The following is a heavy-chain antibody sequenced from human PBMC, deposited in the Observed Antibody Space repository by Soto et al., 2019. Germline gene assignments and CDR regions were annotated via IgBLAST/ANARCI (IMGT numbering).Heavy chain of an antibody. Sequence: GGSLRLSCAASGFTFSGHAISWVRQTPGKGLEWVSSISAAGDSGAGDRTYYADSVRGRFTISRDNSKNTLYLQMNSLRAEDTAVYYCAKDPPGAKHDAFDIWGQGTMVTVSS. V-gene: IGHV3-23*01. CDR3: AKDPPGAKHDAFDI. J-gene: IGHJ3*02. CDR1: GFTFSGHA. CDR2: ISAAGDSGAGDRT.